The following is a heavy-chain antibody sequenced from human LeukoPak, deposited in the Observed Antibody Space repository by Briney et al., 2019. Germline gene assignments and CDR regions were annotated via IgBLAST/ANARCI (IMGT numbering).Heavy chain of an antibody. CDR1: GFIFRNYA. Sequence: GGSLRLSCAASGFIFRNYAMSWVRHAPGKGLEWVSAITGSGDTTYYADSVKGRFTVSRDNSKNKLYVEMNTLRAEDTAVYYCAKWGDYDILTGYYVSDFWGQGTLVTVSS. J-gene: IGHJ4*02. CDR2: ITGSGDTT. D-gene: IGHD3-9*01. V-gene: IGHV3-23*01. CDR3: AKWGDYDILTGYYVSDF.